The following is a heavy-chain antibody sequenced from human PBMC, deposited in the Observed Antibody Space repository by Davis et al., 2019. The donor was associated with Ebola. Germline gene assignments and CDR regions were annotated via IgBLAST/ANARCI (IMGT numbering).Heavy chain of an antibody. CDR1: GYTFTSYG. J-gene: IGHJ4*02. Sequence: AASVKVSCKASGYTFTSYGISWVRQAPGQRLEWMGWINAGNGNTKYSQKFQGRVTITRDTSASTAYMELSSLRSEDTAVYYCARDFGRDGYNEGYWGQGTLVTVSS. CDR3: ARDFGRDGYNEGY. D-gene: IGHD5-24*01. CDR2: INAGNGNT. V-gene: IGHV1-3*01.